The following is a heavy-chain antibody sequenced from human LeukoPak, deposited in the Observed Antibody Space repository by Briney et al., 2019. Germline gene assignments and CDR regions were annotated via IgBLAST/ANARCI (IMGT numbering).Heavy chain of an antibody. CDR1: GYTFTGYY. CDR2: INPNSGGT. V-gene: IGHV1-2*02. J-gene: IGHJ4*02. D-gene: IGHD3-3*01. Sequence: ASVKVSCKASGYTFTGYYMHWVRQAPGQGVEWMGWINPNSGGTNYAPKFQGRVTMTRDTSISTAYVELSRLRSDDTAVYYCARTYSDFRSGYSSPFDYWGKGTLVTVSS. CDR3: ARTYSDFRSGYSSPFDY.